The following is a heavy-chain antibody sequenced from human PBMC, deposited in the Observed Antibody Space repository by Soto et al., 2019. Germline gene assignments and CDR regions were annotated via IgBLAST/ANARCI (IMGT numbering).Heavy chain of an antibody. CDR3: ARDGGVIAAAGTAVDY. CDR1: GYTFTSYG. Sequence: QVQLVQSGAEVKKPGASVKVSCKASGYTFTSYGISWVRQAPGHGLEWMGWISAHNGETNYAQKLQGRVTMTTHTSTSTAYMELRSLRSDDTAVYYCARDGGVIAAAGTAVDYWGQGTLVTVSS. CDR2: ISAHNGET. V-gene: IGHV1-18*04. D-gene: IGHD6-13*01. J-gene: IGHJ4*02.